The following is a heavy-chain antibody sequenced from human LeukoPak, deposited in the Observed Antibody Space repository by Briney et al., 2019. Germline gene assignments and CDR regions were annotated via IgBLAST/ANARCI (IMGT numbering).Heavy chain of an antibody. V-gene: IGHV4-59*01. CDR3: ARDQGIAAAGIMGWDYYYYGMDV. D-gene: IGHD6-13*01. Sequence: SETLSLTCTVSGGSISSYYWSWIRQPPGKGLEWIGYIYYSGSTNYNPSLKSRVTISVDTFKNQFSLKLSSVTAADTAVYYCARDQGIAAAGIMGWDYYYYGMDVWGQGTTVTVSS. J-gene: IGHJ6*02. CDR1: GGSISSYY. CDR2: IYYSGST.